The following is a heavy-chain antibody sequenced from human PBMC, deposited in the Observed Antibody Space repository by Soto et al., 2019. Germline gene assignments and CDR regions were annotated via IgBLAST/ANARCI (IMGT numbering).Heavy chain of an antibody. D-gene: IGHD5-12*01. CDR3: ASRRRATHYYYYGMDV. CDR2: INHSGST. Sequence: PSETLSLTCAVYGGSFSGYYWSWIRQPPGKGLEWIGEINHSGSTNYDPSLKSRVTISVDTSKNQFSLKLSSVTAADTAVYYCASRRRATHYYYYGMDVWGQGTTVTGS. J-gene: IGHJ6*02. V-gene: IGHV4-34*01. CDR1: GGSFSGYY.